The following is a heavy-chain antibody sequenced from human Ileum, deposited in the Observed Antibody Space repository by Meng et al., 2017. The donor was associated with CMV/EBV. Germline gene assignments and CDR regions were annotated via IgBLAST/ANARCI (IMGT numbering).Heavy chain of an antibody. J-gene: IGHJ5*02. Sequence: GESLKISCAGTGFALNAYYVDWVRQAPGKGLEWIGQIRNKAQGYSTQYAAAVRGRFRLSRDESKNSVDLQMNSLRIEDTGVYYCSDLGLAPLDPWGQGTLVTVSS. V-gene: IGHV3-72*01. D-gene: IGHD3-3*01. CDR2: IRNKAQGYST. CDR1: GFALNAYY. CDR3: SDLGLAPLDP.